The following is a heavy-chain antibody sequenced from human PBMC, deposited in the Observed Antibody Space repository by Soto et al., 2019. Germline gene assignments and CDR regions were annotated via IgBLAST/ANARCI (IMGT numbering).Heavy chain of an antibody. CDR3: ARERRRDDSNTFDALEV. V-gene: IGHV1-69*04. CDR1: GGFYSIKT. Sequence: QVQLVQSGAEVKKPGSSVKVSCKASGGFYSIKTISWVRQVPGQVLEWMGRIIPLVHIINNAQKFQGSVAISADKSTSTAYMELSSLKSDVTAIYFCARERRRDDSNTFDALEVWGQGTMVTVSS. J-gene: IGHJ3*01. CDR2: IIPLVHII. D-gene: IGHD3-22*01.